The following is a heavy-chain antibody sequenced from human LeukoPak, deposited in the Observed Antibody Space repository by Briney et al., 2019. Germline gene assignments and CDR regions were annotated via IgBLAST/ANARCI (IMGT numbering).Heavy chain of an antibody. J-gene: IGHJ4*02. CDR3: AKGSAGYGYGD. D-gene: IGHD5-18*01. V-gene: IGHV3-30*18. Sequence: GGSLGLSCAASGSTFSSYGMHWVRQAPGKGLEWVAVISYDGSNKYYADSVKGRFTISRDNSKNTLYLQMNSLRAEDTAVYYCAKGSAGYGYGDWGQGTLVTVSS. CDR1: GSTFSSYG. CDR2: ISYDGSNK.